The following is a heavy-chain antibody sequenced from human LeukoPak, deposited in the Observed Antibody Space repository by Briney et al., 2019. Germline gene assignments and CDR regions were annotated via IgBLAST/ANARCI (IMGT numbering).Heavy chain of an antibody. Sequence: SVKVSCKASGGTLSSYAISWVRQAPGQGLEWMGGIIPIFGTANYAQKFQGRVTITTDESTSTAYMELSSLRSEDTAVYYCAGVGYCSSTSCYNLRFDWFDPWGQGTLVTVSS. CDR1: GGTLSSYA. D-gene: IGHD2-2*02. CDR2: IIPIFGTA. J-gene: IGHJ5*02. V-gene: IGHV1-69*05. CDR3: AGVGYCSSTSCYNLRFDWFDP.